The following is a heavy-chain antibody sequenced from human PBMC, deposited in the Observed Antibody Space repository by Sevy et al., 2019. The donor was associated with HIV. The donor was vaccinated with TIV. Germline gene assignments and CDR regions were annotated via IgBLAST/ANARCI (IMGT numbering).Heavy chain of an antibody. D-gene: IGHD3-22*01. Sequence: ASVKVSRKASGYTFTGYYMHWVRQAPGQGLEWMGWINPNSGGTNYAQKFQGRVTMTRDTSISTAYMELSRLGSDDTAVYYCARDPPKDYYDSSGDAFDIWGQGTMVTVSS. V-gene: IGHV1-2*02. CDR2: INPNSGGT. CDR1: GYTFTGYY. CDR3: ARDPPKDYYDSSGDAFDI. J-gene: IGHJ3*02.